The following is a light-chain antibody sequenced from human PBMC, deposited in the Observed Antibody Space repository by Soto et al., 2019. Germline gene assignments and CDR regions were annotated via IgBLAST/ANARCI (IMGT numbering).Light chain of an antibody. CDR3: SSYTSSSTYV. J-gene: IGLJ1*01. Sequence: QSVLTQPASVSGSPGQSITISCTGTSSDVGGYNYVSWYQQHPGKAPKLMIYDVSNRPSVVSNRFSGSKSGNTASLTISGLQADDEADYYCSSYTSSSTYVFGTWNKVTVL. CDR1: SSDVGGYNY. V-gene: IGLV2-14*01. CDR2: DVS.